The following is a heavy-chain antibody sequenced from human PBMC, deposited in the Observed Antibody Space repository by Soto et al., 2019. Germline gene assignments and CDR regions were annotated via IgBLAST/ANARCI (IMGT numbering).Heavy chain of an antibody. CDR1: GGTFSSYA. CDR3: ANSFRYCSITSCYNPEYYGMDV. CDR2: IIPIFGTA. J-gene: IGHJ6*02. Sequence: QVQLVQSGAEVKKPGSSVKVSCKASGGTFSSYAISWVRQAPGQGLEWMGGIIPIFGTANYAQKFQGRVTITADESTSTAYMELSSLRSEDTAVYYCANSFRYCSITSCYNPEYYGMDVWGQGTTVTVSS. D-gene: IGHD2-2*02. V-gene: IGHV1-69*01.